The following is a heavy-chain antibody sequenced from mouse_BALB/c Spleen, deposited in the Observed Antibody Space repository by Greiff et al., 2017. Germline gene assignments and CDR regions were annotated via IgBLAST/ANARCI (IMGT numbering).Heavy chain of an antibody. Sequence: EVHLVESGGGLVQPGGSRKLSCAASGFTFSSFGMHWVRQAPEKGLEWVAYISSGSSTIYYADTVKGRFTISRDNPKNTLFLQMTSLRSEDTAMYYCARSALLRPDYWGQGTTLTVSS. CDR3: ARSALLRPDY. J-gene: IGHJ2*01. CDR1: GFTFSSFG. CDR2: ISSGSSTI. D-gene: IGHD1-2*01. V-gene: IGHV5-17*02.